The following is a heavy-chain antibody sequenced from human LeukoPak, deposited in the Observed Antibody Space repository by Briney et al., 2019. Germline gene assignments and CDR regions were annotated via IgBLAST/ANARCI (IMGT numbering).Heavy chain of an antibody. Sequence: SETLSLTCTVSGDSISSYYWTWIRQPPGKGLEWIGYIYTSGSTNYNPSLKSRVTISVDTSKNQFSLKLSSVIAADTAVYYCARHSRGPAAGPAFDYWGQGALVTVSS. CDR3: ARHSRGPAAGPAFDY. CDR1: GDSISSYY. V-gene: IGHV4-4*09. D-gene: IGHD6-13*01. CDR2: IYTSGST. J-gene: IGHJ4*02.